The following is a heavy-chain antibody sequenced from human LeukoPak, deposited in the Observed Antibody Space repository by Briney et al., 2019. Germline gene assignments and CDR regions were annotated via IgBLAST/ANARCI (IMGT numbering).Heavy chain of an antibody. J-gene: IGHJ4*02. Sequence: SETLSLTCTVSGGSLSSYHWNWIRQAAGKGLEWLGRIYTSGNTIYNPSLQSRVTISVDVSKNQFSLRLISMTAADTGIYYCAVDNRDFWGQGTLVTVSS. D-gene: IGHD2/OR15-2a*01. CDR2: IYTSGNT. V-gene: IGHV4-4*07. CDR1: GGSLSSYH. CDR3: AVDNRDF.